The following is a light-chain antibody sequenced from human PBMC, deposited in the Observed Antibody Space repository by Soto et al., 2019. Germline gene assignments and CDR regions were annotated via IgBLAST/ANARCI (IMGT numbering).Light chain of an antibody. CDR1: QSISSW. CDR2: DAS. Sequence: DIQMTQSPSTLSASVGDRVTITCRASQSISSWLAWYQQKPGKAPKLLIYDASSLESGVPSRFSGSGSGTEFTLTISSLQPDDFATYYCQQYNSYPRWTFGQGTKVEI. V-gene: IGKV1-5*01. J-gene: IGKJ1*01. CDR3: QQYNSYPRWT.